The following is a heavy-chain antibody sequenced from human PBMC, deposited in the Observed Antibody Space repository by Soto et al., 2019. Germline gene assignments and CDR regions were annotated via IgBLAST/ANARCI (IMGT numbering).Heavy chain of an antibody. CDR1: GYTFTGYC. J-gene: IGHJ6*02. Sequence: GASVKVSCKASGYTFTGYCMHWVRQAPGQGLEWMGWINPNSGGTNYAQKFQGWVTMARDTSISTAYMELSRLRSDDTAVYYCARGYCSGGSCYYGMDVWGQGTTVTVSS. CDR2: INPNSGGT. CDR3: ARGYCSGGSCYYGMDV. D-gene: IGHD2-15*01. V-gene: IGHV1-2*04.